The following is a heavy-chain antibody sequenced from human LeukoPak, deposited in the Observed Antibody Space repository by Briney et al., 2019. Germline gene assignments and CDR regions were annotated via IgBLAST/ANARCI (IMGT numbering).Heavy chain of an antibody. D-gene: IGHD6-19*01. V-gene: IGHV3-21*01. CDR2: ISSSGSYI. J-gene: IGHJ4*02. Sequence: GGSLRLSWAASGFTFSSYGVNWVRQPPGKGLEWVSSISSSGSYIYYADSVKGRFTISRDNAKNSLYLQMNSLRAEDTAVYYCARGFSSGWYLFGDFWGQGALVTVP. CDR1: GFTFSSYG. CDR3: ARGFSSGWYLFGDF.